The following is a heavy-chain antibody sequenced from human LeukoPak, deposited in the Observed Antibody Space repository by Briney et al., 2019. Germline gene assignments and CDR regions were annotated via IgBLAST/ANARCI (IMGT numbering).Heavy chain of an antibody. J-gene: IGHJ4*02. CDR1: GFTFSSYG. Sequence: GGSLRLSCAASGFTFSSYGMHWVRQAPGKGLEWVAVISYDGSNKYYADSVKGRFTISRDNSKHTLYLQMNSLRAEDTAVYYCAKGSVGGSYRPVDYWGQGTLVTVSS. CDR3: AKGSVGGSYRPVDY. D-gene: IGHD3-16*02. CDR2: ISYDGSNK. V-gene: IGHV3-30*18.